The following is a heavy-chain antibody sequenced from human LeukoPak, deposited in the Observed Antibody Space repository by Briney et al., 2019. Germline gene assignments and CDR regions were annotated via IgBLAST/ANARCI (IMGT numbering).Heavy chain of an antibody. CDR2: ICPGDSDT. J-gene: IGHJ4*02. CDR3: ARRGGGWPFDY. V-gene: IGHV5-51*01. Sequence: SGASLQISCEGSGYIFTSYWIGWVRQLPGKGLEWMGIICPGDSDTRYSPSFQGQVTISADKSISTAYLQWSSLKASDTAMYYCARRGGGWPFDYWGQGTLVTVSS. CDR1: GYIFTSYW. D-gene: IGHD6-19*01.